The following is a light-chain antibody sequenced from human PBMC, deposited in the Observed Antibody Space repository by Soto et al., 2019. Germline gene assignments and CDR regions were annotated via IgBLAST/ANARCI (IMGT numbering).Light chain of an antibody. CDR2: DAS. J-gene: IGKJ4*01. Sequence: DIVLTQSPGTLSLSPGERATLSCRASQSVISSYLAWYQQKPGLAPRLLIYDASSRAIGIPDRFSGSGSGTDFTLIISRLEPEDFAVYYCQQYGGSPLTFGGGTKVEIK. CDR3: QQYGGSPLT. V-gene: IGKV3-20*01. CDR1: QSVISSY.